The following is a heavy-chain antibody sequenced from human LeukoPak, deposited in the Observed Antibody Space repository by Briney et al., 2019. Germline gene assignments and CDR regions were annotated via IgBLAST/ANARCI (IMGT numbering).Heavy chain of an antibody. Sequence: PSETLSLTCAVSGGSIGGNSYWSWIRQPPGKGPEWIGHISNSGSTYYSPSLSSRVTISLDTSKNQFSLKLRSVTAADTAVYYCARGGASSIPLDYWGRGTLVTVSS. CDR1: GGSIGGNSY. J-gene: IGHJ4*02. D-gene: IGHD1-26*01. V-gene: IGHV4-61*01. CDR3: ARGGASSIPLDY. CDR2: ISNSGST.